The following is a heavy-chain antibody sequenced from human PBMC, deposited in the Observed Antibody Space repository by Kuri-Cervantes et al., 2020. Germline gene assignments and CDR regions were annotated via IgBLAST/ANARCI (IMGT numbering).Heavy chain of an antibody. D-gene: IGHD2-2*01. Sequence: ASVKVSCKASGYTFTSYDINWVRQATGQGLEWMGWMNPNSGNTGYAQKFQGRVTITTDESTRTAYMELNSLRSDDTAVYYCARTNQLLRWFDPWGQGTLVTVSS. CDR3: ARTNQLLRWFDP. CDR2: MNPNSGNT. J-gene: IGHJ5*02. V-gene: IGHV1-8*03. CDR1: GYTFTSYD.